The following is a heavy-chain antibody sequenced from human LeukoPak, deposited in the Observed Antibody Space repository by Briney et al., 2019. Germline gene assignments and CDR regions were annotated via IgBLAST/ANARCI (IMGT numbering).Heavy chain of an antibody. CDR2: IYYSGST. V-gene: IGHV4-39*01. Sequence: PSETLSLTCTVSGGSISSSSYYWGWIRQPPGTGLEWIGSIYYSGSTYYNPSLKSRVTISVDTSKNQFSLKLSSVTAADTAVYYCARLLRRYDFWSGRGDFDYWGQGTLVTVSS. J-gene: IGHJ4*02. CDR1: GGSISSSSYY. CDR3: ARLLRRYDFWSGRGDFDY. D-gene: IGHD3-3*01.